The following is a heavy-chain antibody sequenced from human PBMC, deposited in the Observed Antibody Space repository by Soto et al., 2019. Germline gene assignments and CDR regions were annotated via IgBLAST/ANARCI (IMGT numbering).Heavy chain of an antibody. J-gene: IGHJ4*02. CDR3: ARDHKLSGSYGY. CDR1: GDSVSSNSAA. CDR2: TKYRSKWYN. D-gene: IGHD1-26*01. V-gene: IGHV6-1*01. Sequence: PSQTLSLTCAISGDSVSSNSAAWNWVRQSPSRGLEWLGRTKYRSKWYNDYATSVKSRIIIHADTSKNQFSLQLNSLRAEDTAVYYCARDHKLSGSYGYWGQGTLVTVSS.